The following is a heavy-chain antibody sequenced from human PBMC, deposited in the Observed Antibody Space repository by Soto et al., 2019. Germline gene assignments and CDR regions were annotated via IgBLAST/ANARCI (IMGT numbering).Heavy chain of an antibody. J-gene: IGHJ6*02. CDR3: ARHGSPRNGMDV. CDR2: IYYSGST. Sequence: SETLSLTCTVSGGSISSSSYYWGWIRQPPGKGLEWIGSIYYSGSTYYNPSLKSRVTISVDTSKNQFSLKLSSVTAADTAVYYCARHGSPRNGMDVWGQGTTVTVSS. V-gene: IGHV4-39*01. CDR1: GGSISSSSYY.